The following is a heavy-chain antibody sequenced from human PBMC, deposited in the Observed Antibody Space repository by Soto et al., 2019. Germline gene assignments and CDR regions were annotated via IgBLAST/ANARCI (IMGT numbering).Heavy chain of an antibody. CDR3: ERGLTRVGGDTQPDAFDI. J-gene: IGHJ3*02. D-gene: IGHD1-26*01. CDR1: GGTFSSYA. V-gene: IGHV1-69*12. Sequence: QVQLVQSGAEVKKPGSSVKVSCKASGGTFSSYAISWVRQAPGQGLEWMGGIIPIFGTANYAQKFQGRVTITADESASTAYMELSSRRSEDTAVYYWERGLTRVGGDTQPDAFDIWGQGTMGTVSS. CDR2: IIPIFGTA.